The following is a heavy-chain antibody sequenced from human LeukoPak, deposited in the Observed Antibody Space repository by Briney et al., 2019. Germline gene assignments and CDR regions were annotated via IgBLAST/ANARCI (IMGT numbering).Heavy chain of an antibody. V-gene: IGHV1-2*02. CDR2: INPNNGGT. Sequence: GASVKVSCKASGYTFTDSYLHWVRQAPGQGPEWMGWINPNNGGTNYAQKFQGRVTVTRDTSISTAYLDVSRLRSDDTAVYYCARAYDVWSGYDHWGQGTLVTVSS. CDR3: ARAYDVWSGYDH. J-gene: IGHJ5*02. CDR1: GYTFTDSY. D-gene: IGHD3-3*01.